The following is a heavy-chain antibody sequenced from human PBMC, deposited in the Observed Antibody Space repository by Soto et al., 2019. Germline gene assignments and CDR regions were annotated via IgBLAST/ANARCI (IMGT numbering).Heavy chain of an antibody. D-gene: IGHD5-12*01. J-gene: IGHJ4*02. CDR3: ARDNSGYDQNDN. Sequence: SVKVSCKASGGIFSSYTISWVRQAPGQGLEWMGRIIPILGIANYAQKFQGRVTITADKSTSTAYMELSSLRSEDTAVYYCARDNSGYDQNDNWGQGTLLTVSS. CDR2: IIPILGIA. V-gene: IGHV1-69*04. CDR1: GGIFSSYT.